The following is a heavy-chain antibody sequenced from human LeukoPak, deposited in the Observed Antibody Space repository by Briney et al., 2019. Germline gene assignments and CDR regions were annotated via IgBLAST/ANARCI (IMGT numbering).Heavy chain of an antibody. CDR2: ISSSSSYI. CDR1: GFTFSSYS. J-gene: IGHJ4*02. Sequence: PGGSLRLSCAASGFTFSSYSMNWVRQAPGKGLEWVSSISSSSSYIYYADSVKGRFTISRDNAKNSLYLQMNTLRAEDSAVYYCARDHIAATGTFDYWGQGTLVTVSS. D-gene: IGHD6-13*01. V-gene: IGHV3-21*04. CDR3: ARDHIAATGTFDY.